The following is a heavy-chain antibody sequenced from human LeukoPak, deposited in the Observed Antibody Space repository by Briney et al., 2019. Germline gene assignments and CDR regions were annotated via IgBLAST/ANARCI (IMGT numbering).Heavy chain of an antibody. J-gene: IGHJ6*03. D-gene: IGHD6-19*01. CDR1: GGSISTSSYY. Sequence: SETLSLTCTVSGGSISTSSYYWGWVRQPPGKGMEWIGSMYSSGSTYYNPSLKSRVTISVDTSKNQFSLKLSSVTAADTAVYYCARRKSLQWLSHYYYYMDVWGKGTTVTISS. V-gene: IGHV4-39*07. CDR3: ARRKSLQWLSHYYYYMDV. CDR2: MYSSGST.